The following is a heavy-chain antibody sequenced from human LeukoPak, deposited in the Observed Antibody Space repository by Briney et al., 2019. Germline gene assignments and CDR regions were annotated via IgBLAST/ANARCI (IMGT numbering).Heavy chain of an antibody. D-gene: IGHD2-15*01. V-gene: IGHV3-74*01. CDR3: ARAGWDLLPPYYYYGLDV. J-gene: IGHJ6*02. CDR1: GFTFSDYW. Sequence: GGSLRLSAVASGFTFSDYWIHWVRQAPRKGLVWRSRINSEGSSVSYADSVKGRITISRDNAKNTLYLQMSSLREEDTAVYFCARAGWDLLPPYYYYGLDVWGQGTTVTVSS. CDR2: INSEGSSV.